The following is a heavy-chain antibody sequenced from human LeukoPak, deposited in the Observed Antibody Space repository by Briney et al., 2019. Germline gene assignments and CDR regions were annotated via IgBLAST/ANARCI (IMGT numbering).Heavy chain of an antibody. D-gene: IGHD6-19*01. CDR2: IYYSGST. CDR3: ARGSGWHSY. J-gene: IGHJ4*02. V-gene: IGHV4-59*11. CDR1: GGSISSHY. Sequence: SETLSLTCTVSGGSISSHYWSWIRQPPGKGLEWIGYIYYSGSTNYNPSLKSRVTMSVDTSKNQFSLNLSSVTAADTAVYYCARGSGWHSYWGQGTLVTVSS.